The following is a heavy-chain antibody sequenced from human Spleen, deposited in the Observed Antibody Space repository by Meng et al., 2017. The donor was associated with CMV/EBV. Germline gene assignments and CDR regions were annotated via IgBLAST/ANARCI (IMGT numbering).Heavy chain of an antibody. D-gene: IGHD3-16*01. V-gene: IGHV3-15*01. CDR3: SSLGV. CDR1: GFTFRNAG. J-gene: IGHJ4*02. Sequence: SLRLSCAASGFTFRNAGMSWVRQAPGKGLEWVDRIKSKSDGGTTDYAAPVKGRFTISRDDSKNTLYLQMDSLRAEETAVYFCSSLGVWGQGTLVTVSS. CDR2: IKSKSDGGTT.